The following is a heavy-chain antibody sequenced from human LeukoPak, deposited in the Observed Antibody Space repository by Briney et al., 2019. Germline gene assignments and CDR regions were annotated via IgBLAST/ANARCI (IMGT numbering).Heavy chain of an antibody. D-gene: IGHD3-3*02. CDR1: GYTFTSYY. J-gene: IGHJ4*02. Sequence: ASVKVSCKASGYTFTSYYMHWVRQATGQGLEWMGWMNPNSGNTGYAQKFQGRVTMTRNTSISTAYMELSSLRSEDTAVYYCARVSRRQEIGRWGQGTLVTVSS. CDR3: ARVSRRQEIGR. CDR2: MNPNSGNT. V-gene: IGHV1-8*02.